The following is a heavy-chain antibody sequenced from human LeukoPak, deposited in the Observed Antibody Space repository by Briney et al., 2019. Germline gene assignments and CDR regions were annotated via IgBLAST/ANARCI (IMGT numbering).Heavy chain of an antibody. CDR1: GFTFSSYA. D-gene: IGHD1-26*01. CDR3: AKKAQYNGNYPLDY. CDR2: ISGSGTNT. J-gene: IGHJ4*02. V-gene: IGHV3-23*01. Sequence: GGSLRLSCAASGFTFSSYAMTWVRQAAGKGLEWASVISGSGTNTYYADSVKGRFTISRDNSKNTLYLQMNSLRAEDTALYFCAKKAQYNGNYPLDYWGQGTLVTVSS.